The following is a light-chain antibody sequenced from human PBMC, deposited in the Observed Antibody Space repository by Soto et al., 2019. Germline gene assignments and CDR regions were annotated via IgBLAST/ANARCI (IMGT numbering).Light chain of an antibody. V-gene: IGKV3-15*01. CDR1: QSVSSK. J-gene: IGKJ5*01. CDR3: QQYNNWHPIT. CDR2: DAS. Sequence: EIVRTQAPDTLSVSPGDRATLSCRASQSVSSKLAWYQQKPGQAPRLLIYDASTRATGIPARFSGSGSATEFTLTISSLKSADFAVYYCQQYNNWHPITFGQGTRLEI.